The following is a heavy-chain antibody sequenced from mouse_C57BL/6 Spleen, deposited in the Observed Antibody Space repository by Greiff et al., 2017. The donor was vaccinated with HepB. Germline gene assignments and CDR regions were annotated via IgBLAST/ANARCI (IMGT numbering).Heavy chain of an antibody. CDR1: GYTFTDYE. J-gene: IGHJ3*01. CDR2: IDPETGGT. D-gene: IGHD1-1*01. CDR3: TPFYYYGSLY. Sequence: QVQLQQSGAELVRPGASVTLSCKASGYTFTDYEMHWVKQTPVHGLEWIGAIDPETGGTAYNQKFKGKAILTADKSSSTAYMELRSLTSEDSAVYYCTPFYYYGSLYWGQGTLVTVSA. V-gene: IGHV1-15*01.